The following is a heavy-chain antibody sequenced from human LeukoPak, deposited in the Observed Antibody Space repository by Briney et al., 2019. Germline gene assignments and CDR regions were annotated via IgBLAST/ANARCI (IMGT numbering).Heavy chain of an antibody. V-gene: IGHV4-4*02. D-gene: IGHD1-20*01. J-gene: IGHJ4*02. Sequence: SETLSLTCAVSGGSISSSNWWSWVRQPPGKGLEWIGEIYHSGSTNYNPSLKSRVTISVDTSKNQFSLKLSSVTAADMAVHYCARGLDNWNVYIFDYWGLGTLVTVSS. CDR3: ARGLDNWNVYIFDY. CDR2: IYHSGST. CDR1: GGSISSSNW.